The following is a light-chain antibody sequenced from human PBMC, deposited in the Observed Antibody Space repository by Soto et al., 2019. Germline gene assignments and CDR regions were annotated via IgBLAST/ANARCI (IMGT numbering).Light chain of an antibody. CDR1: QSVRTK. J-gene: IGKJ1*01. CDR3: QQYGSSGT. CDR2: GAS. V-gene: IGKV3-20*01. Sequence: ETVMTQSPATLSVSPGERATLSCRSSQSVRTKLAWYQQKPGQAPRLLIYGASSRATGIPDRFSGSGSGTDFTLTISRLEPEDFAVYYCQQYGSSGTFGQGTKVDIK.